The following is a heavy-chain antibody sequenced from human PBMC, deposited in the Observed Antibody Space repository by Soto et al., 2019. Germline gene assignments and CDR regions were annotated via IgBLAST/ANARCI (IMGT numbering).Heavy chain of an antibody. CDR3: ARDRAVYYYDSSGPGGAFDI. V-gene: IGHV4-4*07. CDR1: GGSISSYY. Sequence: SETLSLTCTVSGGSISSYYWSWIRQPAGKGLEWIGRIYTSGSTNYNPSLKSRVTMSVDTSKNQFSLKLSSVTAADTAVYYCARDRAVYYYDSSGPGGAFDIWGQGTMVTVSS. J-gene: IGHJ3*02. CDR2: IYTSGST. D-gene: IGHD3-22*01.